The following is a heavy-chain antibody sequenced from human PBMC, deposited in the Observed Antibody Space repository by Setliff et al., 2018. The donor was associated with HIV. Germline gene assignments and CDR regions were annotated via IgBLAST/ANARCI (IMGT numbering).Heavy chain of an antibody. J-gene: IGHJ4*02. CDR1: GVSFSDYY. CDR2: IIHSEST. CDR3: ARQPRWLQFPRYFDY. Sequence: SETLSLTCAVHGVSFSDYYWSWIRQPPGKGLKWVGEIIHSESTNSNPSLKSRVTISVDTSKNQFSLKLSSVTAADTAVYYCARQPRWLQFPRYFDYWGQGTLVTVSS. D-gene: IGHD5-12*01. V-gene: IGHV4-34*12.